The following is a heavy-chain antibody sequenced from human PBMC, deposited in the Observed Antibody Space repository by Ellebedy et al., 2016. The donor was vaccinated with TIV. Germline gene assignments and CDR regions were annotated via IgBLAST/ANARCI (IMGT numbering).Heavy chain of an antibody. CDR3: AKVYWANWNPLDY. Sequence: GGSLRLSXAASGFTFSSYWMSWVRQAPGKGLEWVANIKQDGSEKYYVDSVKGRFTISRDNAKNSLYLQMNSLRAEDTAVYYCAKVYWANWNPLDYWGQGTLVTVSS. D-gene: IGHD1-1*01. CDR1: GFTFSSYW. J-gene: IGHJ4*02. CDR2: IKQDGSEK. V-gene: IGHV3-7*03.